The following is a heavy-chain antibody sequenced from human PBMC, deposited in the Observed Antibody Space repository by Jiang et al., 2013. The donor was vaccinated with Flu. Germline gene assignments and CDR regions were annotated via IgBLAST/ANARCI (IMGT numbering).Heavy chain of an antibody. Sequence: WVRQMPGKGLEWMGIIYPGDSDTRYSPSFQGQVTISADKSISTAYLQWSSLKASDTAMYYCARLPYYYDSSGYSPFDYWGQGTLVTVSS. V-gene: IGHV5-51*01. CDR2: IYPGDSDT. J-gene: IGHJ4*02. D-gene: IGHD3-22*01. CDR3: ARLPYYYDSSGYSPFDY.